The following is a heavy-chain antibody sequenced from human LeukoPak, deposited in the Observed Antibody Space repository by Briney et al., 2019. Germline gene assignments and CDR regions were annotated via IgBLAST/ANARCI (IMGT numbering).Heavy chain of an antibody. CDR2: INHSGSG. V-gene: IGHV4-34*01. J-gene: IGHJ6*03. CDR1: GGSFSGYY. D-gene: IGHD3-10*01. Sequence: SETLSLTCGVFGGSFSGYYWSWIRQPPGKGLEWIGEINHSGSGNYNSSLKSRVTISVDTSKNQFSLKVSSVTAADTAVYYCARRMGRRFGERYYYYHYMDVWGQGTLVTVSS. CDR3: ARRMGRRFGERYYYYHYMDV.